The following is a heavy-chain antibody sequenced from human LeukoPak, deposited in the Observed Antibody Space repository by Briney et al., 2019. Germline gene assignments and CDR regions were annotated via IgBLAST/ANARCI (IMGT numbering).Heavy chain of an antibody. CDR3: ARRSSWSIFDY. CDR2: ISSAGSYI. Sequence: PGGSLRLSCAASGFTFSRYSMNWVRQAPGKGLEWVSSISSAGSYIYYADSLKGRFTISRDNANNSLYLQMSSLRAEDTAVYYCARRSSWSIFDYWGQGTLVTVSS. CDR1: GFTFSRYS. J-gene: IGHJ4*02. V-gene: IGHV3-21*01. D-gene: IGHD6-13*01.